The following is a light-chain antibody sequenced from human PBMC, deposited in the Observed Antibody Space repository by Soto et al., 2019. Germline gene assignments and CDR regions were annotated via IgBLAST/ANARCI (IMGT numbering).Light chain of an antibody. CDR1: SSDVGGYNS. V-gene: IGLV2-14*01. J-gene: IGLJ3*02. CDR3: TSYRGSSTLVV. Sequence: QSALTQPASVSGSPGQSITISCTGTSSDVGGYNSVSWYQQHPGKAPKLMIYEVTNRPSGVSDRFSGSKSGNTASLTISGLQAEDEADYYCTSYRGSSTLVVIGGGTQLTVL. CDR2: EVT.